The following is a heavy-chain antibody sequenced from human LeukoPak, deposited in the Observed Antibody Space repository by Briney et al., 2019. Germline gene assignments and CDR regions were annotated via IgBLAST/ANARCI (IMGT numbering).Heavy chain of an antibody. CDR3: ARRGDPHGYFDWLSSDEYFQH. V-gene: IGHV1-2*02. J-gene: IGHJ1*01. Sequence: ASVKVSCKASGYTFTGYYMHWVRQAPGQGLEWMGWINPHSGGTNYAQKFQGRVTMTRDTSISTAYMELSRLRSDDTAVYYCARRGDPHGYFDWLSSDEYFQHWGQGTLVTVSS. CDR2: INPHSGGT. D-gene: IGHD3-9*01. CDR1: GYTFTGYY.